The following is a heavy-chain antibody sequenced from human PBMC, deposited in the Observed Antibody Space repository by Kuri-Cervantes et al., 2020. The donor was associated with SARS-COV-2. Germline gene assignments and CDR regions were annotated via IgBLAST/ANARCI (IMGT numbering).Heavy chain of an antibody. D-gene: IGHD2-8*01. CDR3: ARATMVYAESWFDS. V-gene: IGHV4-59*12. CDR2: IYYSGTT. Sequence: SETLSLTCTVSGDSISDYYWSWIRQPPGKGLEWIGYIYYSGTTNYNPSLKSRVTISVDTSKNQFSLRLSSTTATDTAVYYCARATMVYAESWFDSWGQGTPVTVSS. CDR1: GDSISDYY. J-gene: IGHJ5*01.